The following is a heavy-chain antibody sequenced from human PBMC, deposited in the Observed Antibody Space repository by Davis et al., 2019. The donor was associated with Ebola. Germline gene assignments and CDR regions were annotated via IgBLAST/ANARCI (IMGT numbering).Heavy chain of an antibody. J-gene: IGHJ4*02. D-gene: IGHD5-12*01. CDR1: GYTFSNYF. Sequence: ASVKVSCKTSGYTFSNYFMQWVRQAPGQGLGWMGWISAYNGNTNYAQKFQGRVTMTRDTSISTAYMELSRLRSDDTAVYYCARGLGIVLSLTATSDFDYWGQGTLVTVSS. V-gene: IGHV1-2*02. CDR2: ISAYNGNT. CDR3: ARGLGIVLSLTATSDFDY.